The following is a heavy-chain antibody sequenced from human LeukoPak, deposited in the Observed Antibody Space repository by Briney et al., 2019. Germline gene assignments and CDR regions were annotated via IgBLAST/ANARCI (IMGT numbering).Heavy chain of an antibody. CDR2: IIPILGIA. D-gene: IGHD3-10*01. CDR1: GYTFTGYY. CDR3: ARDVPVRGVIIPLQAGDYYYGMDV. J-gene: IGHJ6*02. V-gene: IGHV1-69*04. Sequence: SVKVSCKASGYTFTGYYMHWVRQAPGQGLEWMGRIIPILGIANNAQKFQGRVTITADKSTSTAYMELSSLRSEDTAVYYCARDVPVRGVIIPLQAGDYYYGMDVWGQGTTVTVSS.